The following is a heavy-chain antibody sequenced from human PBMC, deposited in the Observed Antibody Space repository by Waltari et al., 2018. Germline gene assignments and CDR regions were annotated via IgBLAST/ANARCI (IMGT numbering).Heavy chain of an antibody. CDR3: ARDDYYGSGSWNYYYYGMDV. CDR2: IWYDGSNK. D-gene: IGHD3-10*01. J-gene: IGHJ6*02. CDR1: GFTFSSYG. Sequence: QVQLVESGGGVVQPGRSLRLSCAASGFTFSSYGMHWVRQAPGKGLEWVAVIWYDGSNKYYADSVKGRFTISIDNSKNTLYLQMNSLRAEDTAVYYCARDDYYGSGSWNYYYYGMDVWGQGPRSPSP. V-gene: IGHV3-33*01.